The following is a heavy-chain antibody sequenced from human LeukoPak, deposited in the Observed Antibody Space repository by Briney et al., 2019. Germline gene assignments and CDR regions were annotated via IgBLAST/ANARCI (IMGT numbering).Heavy chain of an antibody. CDR3: ARDMGHIAVAAGRADAFDI. J-gene: IGHJ3*02. CDR1: GYTFTSYG. CDR2: ISAYNGNT. D-gene: IGHD6-19*01. V-gene: IGHV1-18*01. Sequence: ASVKVSCKASGYTFTSYGISWMRQAPGQGLEWMGWISAYNGNTNYAQKLQGRVTMTTDTSTSTAYMELRSLRSDDTAVYYCARDMGHIAVAAGRADAFDIWGQGTMVTVSS.